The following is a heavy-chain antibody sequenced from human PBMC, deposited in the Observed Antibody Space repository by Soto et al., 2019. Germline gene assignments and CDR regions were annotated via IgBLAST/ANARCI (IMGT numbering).Heavy chain of an antibody. CDR2: ISYDGSNK. D-gene: IGHD3-22*01. CDR1: GFTFSIYA. CDR3: ARDRDYYDSSGYSEY. Sequence: SLRLSCAASGFTFSIYAMHWVLQAPGKGMEWVAVISYDGSNKYYADSVKGRFTISRDNSKNTLYLQMNSLRAQDTAVYYCARDRDYYDSSGYSEYWGKGSLVTVSS. J-gene: IGHJ4*02. V-gene: IGHV3-30-3*01.